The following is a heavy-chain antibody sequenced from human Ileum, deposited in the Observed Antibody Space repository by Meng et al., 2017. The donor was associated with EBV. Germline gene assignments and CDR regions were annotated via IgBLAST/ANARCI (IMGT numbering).Heavy chain of an antibody. CDR2: IIHGGSP. V-gene: IGHV4-34*12. J-gene: IGHJ4*02. Sequence: LLMRQEGAGLVEPSETFSLTCAVNGWSLSGAYWNWIRQPAGKGLEWIGEIIHGGSPSYNPSLKSRVTISIDTYKNQLSLMLSSVTAADTAVYYCARGPTGIDYWGQGTLVTVSS. CDR3: ARGPTGIDY. CDR1: GWSLSGAY. D-gene: IGHD1-26*01.